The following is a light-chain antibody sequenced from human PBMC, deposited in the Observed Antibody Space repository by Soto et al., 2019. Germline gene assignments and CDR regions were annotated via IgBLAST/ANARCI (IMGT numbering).Light chain of an antibody. CDR3: QQRSNWPLT. CDR2: DAS. V-gene: IGKV3-11*01. J-gene: IGKJ4*01. Sequence: EIVLTQSPATLSLSPGERATLSCRASHSVSRYLAWYQQKPGQAPRLLMYDASNRATGIPARFRGSGSGTDFTLTISSLEPEDFAVYDCQQRSNWPLTFGGGTKVDIK. CDR1: HSVSRY.